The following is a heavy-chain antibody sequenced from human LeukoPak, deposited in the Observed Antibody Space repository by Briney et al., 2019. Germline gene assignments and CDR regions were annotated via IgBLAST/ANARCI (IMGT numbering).Heavy chain of an antibody. V-gene: IGHV3-73*01. CDR2: IRSKANNYAT. D-gene: IGHD4-17*01. J-gene: IGHJ4*02. Sequence: GGSLRLSCAASGFTFSGAAMHWVRQASGKGLEWVGRIRSKANNYATSYAASVEGTFTISRDDSKNTAYLQMNSLKTEDTAVYYCTSLDYGDYNYFDYWGQGTLVTVSS. CDR3: TSLDYGDYNYFDY. CDR1: GFTFSGAA.